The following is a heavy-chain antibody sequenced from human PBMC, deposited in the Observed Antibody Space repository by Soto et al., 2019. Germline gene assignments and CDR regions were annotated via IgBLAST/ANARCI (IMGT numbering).Heavy chain of an antibody. D-gene: IGHD5-18*01. J-gene: IGHJ3*02. Sequence: EVQLLESGGGLVQPGGSLRLSCAASAFTFTNYAMSWVRQAPGKGLEWVSAISGSGASTYYADFVKGRFTISRDNSKNTLYLQMNSLRAEDTAVYYCANVGYHDAFDIWGQGTMVTVSS. CDR3: ANVGYHDAFDI. CDR1: AFTFTNYA. CDR2: ISGSGAST. V-gene: IGHV3-23*01.